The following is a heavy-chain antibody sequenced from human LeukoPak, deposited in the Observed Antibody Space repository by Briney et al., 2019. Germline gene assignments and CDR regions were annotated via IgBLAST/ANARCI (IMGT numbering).Heavy chain of an antibody. J-gene: IGHJ4*02. Sequence: GASVKVSCKASGVTLITHIISWVRQAPGQGLEWMGRIIPMLSITNYAQKFQGRVTITADKSTNTAYMELTSLTSEDTAVYFCARHPSRGHYYDFDSWGQGTLVIVSS. CDR2: IIPMLSIT. CDR3: ARHPSRGHYYDFDS. V-gene: IGHV1-69*02. CDR1: GVTLITHI. D-gene: IGHD3-22*01.